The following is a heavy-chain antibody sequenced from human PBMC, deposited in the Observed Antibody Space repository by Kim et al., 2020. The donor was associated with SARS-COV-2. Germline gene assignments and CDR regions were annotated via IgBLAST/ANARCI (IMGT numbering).Heavy chain of an antibody. D-gene: IGHD1-26*01. V-gene: IGHV3-64D*09. CDR3: VARLSGSYVFDY. Sequence: ADSVKGRFTIARDNSKNTLYLQMSSLRAEDTAVYYCVARLSGSYVFDYWGQGTLVTVSS. J-gene: IGHJ4*02.